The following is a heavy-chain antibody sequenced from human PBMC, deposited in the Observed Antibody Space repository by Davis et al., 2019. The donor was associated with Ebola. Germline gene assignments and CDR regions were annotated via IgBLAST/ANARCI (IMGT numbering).Heavy chain of an antibody. Sequence: GESLKISCAASGFTFSSYAMSWVRQAPGKGLEWVSAISGSGGSTYYADSVKGRFTISRDNSKNTLYLQMNSLRAEDTAVYFCAKDVKGIIPRYGMDVWGQGTTVTVSS. D-gene: IGHD1-14*01. CDR2: ISGSGGST. CDR1: GFTFSSYA. CDR3: AKDVKGIIPRYGMDV. V-gene: IGHV3-23*01. J-gene: IGHJ6*02.